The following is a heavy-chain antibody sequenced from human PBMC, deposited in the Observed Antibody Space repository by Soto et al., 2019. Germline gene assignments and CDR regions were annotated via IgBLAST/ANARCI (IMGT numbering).Heavy chain of an antibody. CDR2: ISAFNGNT. CDR1: GYTFRDYG. Sequence: QVQLVQSGAEVKKPGASVKVSCKASGYTFRDYGISWVRQAPGQGREWMGWISAFNGNTNYTKKFQDRVTVTTDTSTNTAYMELRSLRSDDTAVYYCARDQQWLVPVPLNVDFWGPGTPVIVS. V-gene: IGHV1-18*01. J-gene: IGHJ4*02. CDR3: ARDQQWLVPVPLNVDF. D-gene: IGHD6-19*01.